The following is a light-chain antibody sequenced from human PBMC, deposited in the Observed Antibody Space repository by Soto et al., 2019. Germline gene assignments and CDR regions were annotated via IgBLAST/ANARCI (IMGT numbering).Light chain of an antibody. CDR1: QSVIANY. CDR3: QQRSNWPT. CDR2: RAS. V-gene: IGKV3D-20*02. J-gene: IGKJ1*01. Sequence: DIVLTQSPGTLSLSPGERATLSCRASQSVIANYLAWYQQKPGQAPRLLIYRASSRATGIPARFSGSGSGTDFTLTISSLEPEDFAVYYRQQRSNWPTFGQGTKVDIK.